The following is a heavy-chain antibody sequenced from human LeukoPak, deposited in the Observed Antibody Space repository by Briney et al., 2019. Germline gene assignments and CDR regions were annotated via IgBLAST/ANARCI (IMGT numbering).Heavy chain of an antibody. CDR3: AKGTYSSSWAAGFDY. CDR2: ISGSGGST. D-gene: IGHD6-13*01. J-gene: IGHJ4*02. V-gene: IGHV3-23*01. Sequence: GGSLRLSCSASAFILSKYWMHWVRQAPGKGLEWVSAISGSGGSTYYADSVKGRFTISRDNSKNTLYLQMNSLRAEDTAVYYCAKGTYSSSWAAGFDYWGQGTLVTVSS. CDR1: AFILSKYW.